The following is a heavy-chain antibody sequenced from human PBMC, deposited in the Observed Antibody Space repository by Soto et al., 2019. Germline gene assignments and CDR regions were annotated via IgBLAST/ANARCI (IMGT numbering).Heavy chain of an antibody. J-gene: IGHJ3*02. CDR2: INPATGAA. CDR1: GYPVTAYY. Sequence: QLHLVQSGAVVKKPGASVTVSCSASGYPVTAYYMHWVRQAPGRGLEWMGGINPATGAAKYTQTSQGGVPLPGDPPRSTFFMNRAGPPSEATPVFSGGGGGGVGVAGSAAFDMWGQGTLVTVSS. CDR3: GGGGGVGVAGSAAFDM. V-gene: IGHV1-2*02. D-gene: IGHD3-3*01.